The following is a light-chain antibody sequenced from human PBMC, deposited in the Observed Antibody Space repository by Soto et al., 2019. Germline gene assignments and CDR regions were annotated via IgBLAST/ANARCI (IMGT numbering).Light chain of an antibody. Sequence: EIVLTQSPGTLSLSPGERATLSCRASHSVTSTYLAWYQQKPGQAPRLLIYGASSSATGIPDRFRGSGSGTDFTITISRLEPEDFAVYCCQQYSSSPLTFGGGNKVEIK. CDR3: QQYSSSPLT. CDR1: HSVTSTY. CDR2: GAS. J-gene: IGKJ4*01. V-gene: IGKV3-20*01.